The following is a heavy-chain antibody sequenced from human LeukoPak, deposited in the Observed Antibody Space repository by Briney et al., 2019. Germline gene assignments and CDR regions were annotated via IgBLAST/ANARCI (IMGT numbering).Heavy chain of an antibody. J-gene: IGHJ4*02. Sequence: SETLSLTCTVSGGSISSSSYYWGWIRQPPGKGLEWIGSIYYSGSTYYNPSLKSRVTISVDTSKNQFSLKLSSVTAADTAVYYCARGVHYYDSSGYYSGYYFDYWGQGTLVTVSS. CDR2: IYYSGST. CDR3: ARGVHYYDSSGYYSGYYFDY. D-gene: IGHD3-22*01. CDR1: GGSISSSSYY. V-gene: IGHV4-39*01.